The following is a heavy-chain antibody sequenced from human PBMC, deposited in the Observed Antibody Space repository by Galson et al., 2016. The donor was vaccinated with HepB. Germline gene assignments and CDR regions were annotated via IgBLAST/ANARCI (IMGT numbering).Heavy chain of an antibody. CDR1: GYSFTTYL. D-gene: IGHD2/OR15-2a*01. J-gene: IGHJ4*02. V-gene: IGHV1-3*01. CDR2: INAGNGNT. CDR3: ARGEEPIAYFYYGRRDLDY. Sequence: SVKVSCTASGYSFTTYLTHWVRQAPGQRLEWMGRINAGNGNTMYSEKFQGRVTITTDTSASTAYLDLSDLSSEDTAVDYCARGEEPIAYFYYGRRDLDYWGQGTLVTVSS.